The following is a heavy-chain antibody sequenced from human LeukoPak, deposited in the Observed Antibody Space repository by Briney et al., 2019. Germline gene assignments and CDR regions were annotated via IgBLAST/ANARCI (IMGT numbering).Heavy chain of an antibody. CDR3: KGDGYKNPYVY. D-gene: IGHD5-24*01. Sequence: GASVKVSCKASGGTFSSYAISWVRQAPGQGLEWMGGIIPILGIANYAQKFQGRVTITADKSTSTAYMELSSLRSDDTAVYYCKGDGYKNPYVYWGQGTLVTVSS. J-gene: IGHJ4*02. V-gene: IGHV1-69*10. CDR2: IIPILGIA. CDR1: GGTFSSYA.